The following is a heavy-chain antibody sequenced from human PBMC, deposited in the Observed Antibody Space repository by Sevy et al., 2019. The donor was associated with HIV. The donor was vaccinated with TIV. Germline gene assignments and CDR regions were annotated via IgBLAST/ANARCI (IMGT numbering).Heavy chain of an antibody. D-gene: IGHD2-15*01. J-gene: IGHJ4*02. CDR1: GDSISSNNW. V-gene: IGHV4-4*02. CDR2: MFHAGSA. Sequence: SETLSLTCTVSGDSISSNNWWTWVRQPPGKGLEWIGDMFHAGSANYNPPLKGRVTISVDKSTNHFSLNLFSVTAADTAVYYCARRPQIVVPNQIPPLHYWGPGILVTVSS. CDR3: ARRPQIVVPNQIPPLHY.